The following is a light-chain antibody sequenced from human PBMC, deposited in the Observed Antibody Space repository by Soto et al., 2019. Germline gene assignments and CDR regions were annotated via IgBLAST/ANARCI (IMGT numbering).Light chain of an antibody. J-gene: IGKJ1*01. CDR1: QSLSSSQ. Sequence: EMLLTQAPGTLSLSPCARATLFCSASQSLSSSQLAWYQQKPGQAPRLLIHDASSRATGISDRFTGSGSGTDFTLTITTLEPEDFAVYYCQQYGSSPRTFGLGTKVDIK. CDR3: QQYGSSPRT. V-gene: IGKV3-20*01. CDR2: DAS.